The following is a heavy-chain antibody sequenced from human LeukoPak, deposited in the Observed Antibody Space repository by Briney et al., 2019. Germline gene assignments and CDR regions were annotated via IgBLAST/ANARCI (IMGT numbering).Heavy chain of an antibody. Sequence: GASVKVSCTASGYTFTSYGISWLRQVPGQGLEGMGWISAYNGNTNYAQKLQGRVTMTTDTSTSTAYMELRSLRSDDAAVYFCARSPRPITTIVAASSAEYFQHWGQGTMVTVSS. CDR1: GYTFTSYG. J-gene: IGHJ1*01. V-gene: IGHV1-18*01. CDR2: ISAYNGNT. D-gene: IGHD3-22*01. CDR3: ARSPRPITTIVAASSAEYFQH.